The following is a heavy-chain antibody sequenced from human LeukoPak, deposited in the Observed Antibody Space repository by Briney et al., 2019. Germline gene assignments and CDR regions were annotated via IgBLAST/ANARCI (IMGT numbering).Heavy chain of an antibody. CDR1: RFTFSAFS. J-gene: IGHJ4*02. D-gene: IGHD6-19*01. CDR3: ATGYTSGTRIDY. V-gene: IGHV3-21*01. CDR2: ISSSSSDI. Sequence: NPGGSLRLSCAASRFTFSAFSMNWVRQAPGKGLEWVSAISSSSSDIYYTDSVKGRFTISRDNANNFLYLQVSSLRAEDTAVYYCATGYTSGTRIDYWGQGTLVSVSS.